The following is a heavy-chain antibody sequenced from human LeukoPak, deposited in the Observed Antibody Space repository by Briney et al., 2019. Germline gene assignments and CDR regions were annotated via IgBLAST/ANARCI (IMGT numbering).Heavy chain of an antibody. V-gene: IGHV4-34*01. Sequence: SETLSLTCAVYGGSFSGYYWSWIRQPPGKGLEWIGEIYHSGSTNYNPSLKSRVTISVDTSKNQFSLKLSSVTAADTAVYYCARLSSLANIAARGRTWLDPWGQGSLVTVSS. J-gene: IGHJ5*02. CDR3: ARLSSLANIAARGRTWLDP. D-gene: IGHD6-6*01. CDR2: IYHSGST. CDR1: GGSFSGYY.